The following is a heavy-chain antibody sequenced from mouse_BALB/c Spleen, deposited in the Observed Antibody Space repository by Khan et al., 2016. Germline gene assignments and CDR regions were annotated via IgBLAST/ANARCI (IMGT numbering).Heavy chain of an antibody. CDR1: GYTFTAYY. Sequence: QVQLQQSGPELVKPGASVKISCKASGYTFTAYYINWVKQKSGQGLEWIGWIYPGSGNTKYNEKFKGKATLTVDTSSSTAYMQLSSLTSEDTAVYFCARGGYDSWFAYWGQGTLVTVSA. V-gene: IGHV1-84*02. D-gene: IGHD2-2*01. CDR3: ARGGYDSWFAY. CDR2: IYPGSGNT. J-gene: IGHJ3*01.